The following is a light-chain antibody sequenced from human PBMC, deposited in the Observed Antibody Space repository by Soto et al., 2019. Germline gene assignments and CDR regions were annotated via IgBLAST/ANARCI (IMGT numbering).Light chain of an antibody. Sequence: EIVLTQSPGTLSLSPGERATLSCRASQSVSSNFLAWYQQKPGQAPRLLIYGASSRATGIPDRFSGSGSGTGFTLTISRLEPEDFAVYYCQQYGSSPITFGQGTRLEI. CDR2: GAS. CDR3: QQYGSSPIT. V-gene: IGKV3-20*01. J-gene: IGKJ5*01. CDR1: QSVSSNF.